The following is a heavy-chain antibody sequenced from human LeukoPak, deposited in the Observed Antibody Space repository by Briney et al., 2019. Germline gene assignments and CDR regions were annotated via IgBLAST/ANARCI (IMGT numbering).Heavy chain of an antibody. D-gene: IGHD3-10*01. CDR3: ARGSDSGGFDP. Sequence: SEALSLTCTVSGGSISSSSYYWGWIRQPPGKGLEWIGSIYYSGSTYYNPSLKSRVTISVDTSKNQFSLKLSSVTAADTAVYYCARGSDSGGFDPWGQGTLVTVSS. J-gene: IGHJ5*02. V-gene: IGHV4-39*07. CDR2: IYYSGST. CDR1: GGSISSSSYY.